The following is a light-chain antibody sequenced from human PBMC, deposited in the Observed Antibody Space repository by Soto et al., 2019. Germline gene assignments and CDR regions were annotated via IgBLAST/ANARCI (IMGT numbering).Light chain of an antibody. CDR3: SSYAGINNLGV. V-gene: IGLV2-8*01. CDR2: EVN. Sequence: QSVLTQPPSASGSPGQSVTISCPGTSSDVGGYKYVSWYQQHPGKAPKLMIFEVNKRPSGVPDRFSGSKSGNTASLTVSGLQAEDEADYYCSSYAGINNLGVFGTGTKLTVL. J-gene: IGLJ1*01. CDR1: SSDVGGYKY.